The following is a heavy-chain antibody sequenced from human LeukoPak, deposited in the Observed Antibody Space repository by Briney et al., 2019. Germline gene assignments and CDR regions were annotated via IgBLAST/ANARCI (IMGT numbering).Heavy chain of an antibody. CDR1: GGSISSGSYY. J-gene: IGHJ5*02. V-gene: IGHV4-39*07. CDR2: IYYSGIT. D-gene: IGHD6-13*01. CDR3: ARGQRSWVLATRRFWFDP. Sequence: PSETLSLTCTVSGGSISSGSYYWGWIRQPPGKGLQWIGSIYYSGITNYNPSLKSRVTISVDTSKNQFSLKLSSVTAADTAVYYCARGQRSWVLATRRFWFDPWGQGTLVTVSS.